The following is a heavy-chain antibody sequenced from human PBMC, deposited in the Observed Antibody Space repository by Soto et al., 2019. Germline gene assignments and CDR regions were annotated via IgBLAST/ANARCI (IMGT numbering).Heavy chain of an antibody. CDR2: TDSDGSFT. D-gene: IGHD3-16*01. V-gene: IGHV3-74*01. J-gene: IGHJ4*02. Sequence: PGGSVRLSYVASGVTFSSYWMHWVRRTPGQGLVWVSHTDSDGSFTTYADSVKGRFTISRDNAKSTLFLQMNSLIAEDTVVYYGVRADFGLGLDDWGVGSLVTVCS. CDR1: GVTFSSYW. CDR3: VRADFGLGLDD.